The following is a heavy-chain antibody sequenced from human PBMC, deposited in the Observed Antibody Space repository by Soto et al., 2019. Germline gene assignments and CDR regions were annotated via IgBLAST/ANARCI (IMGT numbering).Heavy chain of an antibody. CDR1: GFTFYSYA. V-gene: IGHV3-23*01. D-gene: IGHD1-20*01. CDR2: IGSVGGDT. Sequence: GGSLRLSCAASGFTFYSYAMSWVRQAPGKGLEWVSTIGSVGGDTYYADSVKGRFTISRDDSKNTLLLQMNSLPAEDTAVYYCVKDRMAYNSVRDPSDIWGRGTMVTV. CDR3: VKDRMAYNSVRDPSDI. J-gene: IGHJ3*02.